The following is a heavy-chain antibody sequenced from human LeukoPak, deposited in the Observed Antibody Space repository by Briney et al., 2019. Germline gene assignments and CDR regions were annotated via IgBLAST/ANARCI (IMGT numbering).Heavy chain of an antibody. Sequence: SETLSLTCTVSGGSINSYYWSWIRQPPGKGLEWIGYIYYSGSTNYNPSLKSRVAISVDTSKNQFSLRLSSVTAADTAVYYCARVTGYMTEDYFDYWGQGTLITVSS. J-gene: IGHJ4*02. D-gene: IGHD6-13*01. V-gene: IGHV4-59*01. CDR2: IYYSGST. CDR3: ARVTGYMTEDYFDY. CDR1: GGSINSYY.